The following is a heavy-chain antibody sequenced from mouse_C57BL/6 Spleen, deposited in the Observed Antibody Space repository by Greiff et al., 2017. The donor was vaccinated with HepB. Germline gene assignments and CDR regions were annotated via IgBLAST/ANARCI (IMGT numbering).Heavy chain of an antibody. CDR3: ARKGKVITTVVATNYFDY. J-gene: IGHJ2*01. D-gene: IGHD1-1*01. CDR1: GYTFTDYY. Sequence: EVQLQQSGPVLVKPGASVKMSCKASGYTFTDYYMNWVKQSHGKSLEWIGVINPYNGGTSYNQKFKGKATLTVDKSSSTAYMELNSLTSEDSADYYCARKGKVITTVVATNYFDYWGQGTTLTVSS. CDR2: INPYNGGT. V-gene: IGHV1-19*01.